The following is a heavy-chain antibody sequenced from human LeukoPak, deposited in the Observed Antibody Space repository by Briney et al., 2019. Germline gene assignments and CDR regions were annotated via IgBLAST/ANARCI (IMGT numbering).Heavy chain of an antibody. J-gene: IGHJ4*02. Sequence: PSETLSLTCAVYGGSFSGYYWSWIRQPPGKGLEWIGEINHSGSTNYNPSLKSRVTISVDTSKNQFSLKLSSVTAADTAVYYCARHPRSINTITFDYWGQGTLVTVSS. CDR1: GGSFSGYY. CDR2: INHSGST. V-gene: IGHV4-34*01. CDR3: ARHPRSINTITFDY. D-gene: IGHD3-22*01.